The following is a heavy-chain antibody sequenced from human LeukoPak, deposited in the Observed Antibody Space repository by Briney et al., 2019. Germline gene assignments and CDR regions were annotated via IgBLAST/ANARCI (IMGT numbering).Heavy chain of an antibody. Sequence: PSETLSLTCAVYGGSFSGYYWRWVRQPPGKGREWIGEINHRGSTNSNPSLNSRVTISVDPSKNQFSLKLSSVTAADTAVYYCARTRMRYSSSWATNTNKYNWFDPCGQGTLVTVSS. D-gene: IGHD6-13*01. V-gene: IGHV4-34*01. J-gene: IGHJ5*02. CDR2: INHRGST. CDR1: GGSFSGYY. CDR3: ARTRMRYSSSWATNTNKYNWFDP.